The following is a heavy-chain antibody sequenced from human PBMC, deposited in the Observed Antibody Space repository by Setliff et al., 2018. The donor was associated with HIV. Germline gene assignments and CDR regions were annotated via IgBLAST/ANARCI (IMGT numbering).Heavy chain of an antibody. V-gene: IGHV1-18*01. CDR1: GYSFTSYG. Sequence: ASVKVSCKASGYSFTSYGLSWVRQAPGQGLEWMGSITTYNGGTNYAQKFQGRVTMTTDTSTSTAYMELRSLRSDDTAVYYCTRGVYSGAFLDAFDIWGQGTMVTVSS. J-gene: IGHJ3*02. CDR3: TRGVYSGAFLDAFDI. CDR2: ITTYNGGT. D-gene: IGHD1-26*01.